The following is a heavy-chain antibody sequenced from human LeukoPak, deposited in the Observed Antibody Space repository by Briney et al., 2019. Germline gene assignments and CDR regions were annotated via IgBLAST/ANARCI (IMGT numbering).Heavy chain of an antibody. J-gene: IGHJ1*01. Sequence: GGSLRLSCAASGFTLDDHSMHWVRQPPGKGLEWVSGITWNGGSIGYAESMKGRFTVSRDNAKNSLFLQMSSLRVGDTAFYYCARDIGTILPPASFALTNWARGTRV. D-gene: IGHD2-15*01. V-gene: IGHV3-9*01. CDR2: ITWNGGSI. CDR3: ARDIGTILPPASFALTN. CDR1: GFTLDDHS.